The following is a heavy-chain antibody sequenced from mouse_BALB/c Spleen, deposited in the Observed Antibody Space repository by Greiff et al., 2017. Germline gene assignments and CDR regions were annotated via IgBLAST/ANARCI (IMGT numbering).Heavy chain of an antibody. Sequence: EVQLQQSGTVLARPGASVKMSCKASGYSFTSYWMHWVKQRPGQGLEWIGAIYPGNSDTSYNQKFKGKAKLTAVTSASTAYMELSSLTNEDSAVYYCTRYDYGNFDWYFDVWGAGTTVTVSS. D-gene: IGHD2-1*01. CDR1: GYSFTSYW. J-gene: IGHJ1*01. CDR2: IYPGNSDT. V-gene: IGHV1-5*01. CDR3: TRYDYGNFDWYFDV.